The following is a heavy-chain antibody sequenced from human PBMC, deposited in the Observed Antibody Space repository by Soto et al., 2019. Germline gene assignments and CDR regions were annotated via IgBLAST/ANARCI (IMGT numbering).Heavy chain of an antibody. D-gene: IGHD6-13*01. V-gene: IGHV4-59*02. CDR1: GGSVSRYY. Sequence: QVQLQESGPGLVKPSETLSLNCAVSGGSVSRYYWSWIRQPPGKGLEWIGYIYYSGSTYNPSLKSRVTISLDTSKNQFSLKVNSVTAADTAVYFCARDLGGAAAGFDSWGQGTLVTVSS. J-gene: IGHJ4*02. CDR2: IYYSGS. CDR3: ARDLGGAAAGFDS.